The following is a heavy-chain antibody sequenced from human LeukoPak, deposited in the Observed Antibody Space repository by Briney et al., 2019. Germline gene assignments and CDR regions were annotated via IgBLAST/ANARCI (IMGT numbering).Heavy chain of an antibody. CDR3: ARDAGYSGYDRTYGMDV. Sequence: GGSLRLSCAASGFTFSSYAMSWVRQAPGKGLEWVSAISGSGGSTYYADSVKGRFTISRDNSKNTLYLQMNSLRAEDTAVYYCARDAGYSGYDRTYGMDVWAKGPRSPSP. CDR1: GFTFSSYA. V-gene: IGHV3-23*01. D-gene: IGHD5-12*01. CDR2: ISGSGGST. J-gene: IGHJ6*02.